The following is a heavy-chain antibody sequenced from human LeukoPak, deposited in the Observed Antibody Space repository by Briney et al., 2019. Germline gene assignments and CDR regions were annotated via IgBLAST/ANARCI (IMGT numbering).Heavy chain of an antibody. CDR2: INHSGST. D-gene: IGHD3-10*01. J-gene: IGHJ4*02. V-gene: IGHV4-34*01. Sequence: SETLSLTCAVYGGSFSGYYWSWIRQPPGKGLEWIGEINHSGSTNYNPSLKSRVTISVDTSKNQFSLKLGSVTAADTAVYYCARSPTRGSGSSSFDYWGQGTLVTVSS. CDR3: ARSPTRGSGSSSFDY. CDR1: GGSFSGYY.